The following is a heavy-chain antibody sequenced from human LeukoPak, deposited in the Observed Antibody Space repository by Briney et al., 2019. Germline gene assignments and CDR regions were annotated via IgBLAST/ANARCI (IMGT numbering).Heavy chain of an antibody. CDR1: GGSFSGYY. CDR2: INHSGST. Sequence: SETLSLTCAVYGGSFSGYYWSWIRQPPGKGLEWIGGINHSGSTNYNPSLKSRVTISVDTSKNQFSLKLSSVTAADTAVYYCARAITMVRGTSRRSWFDPWGQGTLVTVSS. D-gene: IGHD3-10*01. V-gene: IGHV4-34*01. J-gene: IGHJ5*02. CDR3: ARAITMVRGTSRRSWFDP.